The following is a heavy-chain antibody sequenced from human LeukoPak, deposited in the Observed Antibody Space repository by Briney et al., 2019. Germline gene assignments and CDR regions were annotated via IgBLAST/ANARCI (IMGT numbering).Heavy chain of an antibody. V-gene: IGHV3-30-3*01. Sequence: PGRSLRLSCAASGFTFSSYAMHWVRQAPGKGLEWVAVISYDGSTKYYADSLRGRFTISRDNSKNTLYLQMKSLRDEDTAMYYCLREVQTAFDYWGQGTLVTVSS. D-gene: IGHD2-2*01. CDR3: LREVQTAFDY. CDR2: ISYDGSTK. CDR1: GFTFSSYA. J-gene: IGHJ4*02.